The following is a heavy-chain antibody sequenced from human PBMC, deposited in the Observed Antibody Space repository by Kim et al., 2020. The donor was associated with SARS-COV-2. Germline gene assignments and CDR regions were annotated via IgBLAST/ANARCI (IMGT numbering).Heavy chain of an antibody. D-gene: IGHD2-15*01. CDR1: GFTFSSYG. J-gene: IGHJ6*04. V-gene: IGHV3-30*18. CDR3: AKVGSGYCSGGSCYRKYDYVWWSYRYYFCYGIDV. CDR2: ISYDGSNK. Sequence: GGSLRLSCAASGFTFSSYGMHWVRQAPGKGLEWVAVISYDGSNKYYADSVKGRFTISRDNSKNTLYLQMNSLRAEDTAVYYCAKVGSGYCSGGSCYRKYDYVWWSYRYYFCYGIDVWGAGTTVTVSS.